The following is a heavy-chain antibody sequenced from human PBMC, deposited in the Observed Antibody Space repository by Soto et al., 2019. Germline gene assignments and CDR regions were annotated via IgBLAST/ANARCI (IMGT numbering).Heavy chain of an antibody. Sequence: QVQLQESGPGLVKPSETLSLTCTVSGGSISSYYGSWIGQPPGKGLEWIGYIYYSGSTNYHPSLKSRVTTSVDTSKNQFSLKLSAVTAEDTAVYYCAGSDGRYWGQGTLVTVSS. CDR1: GGSISSYY. CDR2: IYYSGST. J-gene: IGHJ4*02. CDR3: AGSDGRY. V-gene: IGHV4-59*01.